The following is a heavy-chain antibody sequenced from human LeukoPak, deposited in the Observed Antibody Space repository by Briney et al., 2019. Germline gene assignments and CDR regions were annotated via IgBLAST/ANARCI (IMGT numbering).Heavy chain of an antibody. J-gene: IGHJ4*02. CDR3: ARVVQLERPFDY. CDR2: IYYSGST. CDR1: GGSISSGDYY. Sequence: PSETLSLTCTVSGGSISSGDYYWSWIRQPPGKGLEWIGYIYYSGSTNYNPSLKSRVTISVDTSKNQFSLKLSSVTAADTAVYYCARVVQLERPFDYWGQGTLVTVSS. D-gene: IGHD1-1*01. V-gene: IGHV4-30-4*01.